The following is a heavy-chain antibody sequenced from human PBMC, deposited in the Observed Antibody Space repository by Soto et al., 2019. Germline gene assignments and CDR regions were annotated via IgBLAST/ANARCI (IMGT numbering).Heavy chain of an antibody. CDR2: ISYDGSNK. J-gene: IGHJ6*02. V-gene: IGHV3-30-3*01. CDR1: GFTFSSYA. D-gene: IGHD5-12*01. Sequence: PGGSLRLSCAASGFTFSSYAMHWVRQAPGKGLEWVAVISYDGSNKYYADSVKGRFTISRDNSKNTLYLQMNSLRAEDTTVYYCARDPLFLFGGLRSSHYYYYGMEVWGQGTTVTVSS. CDR3: ARDPLFLFGGLRSSHYYYYGMEV.